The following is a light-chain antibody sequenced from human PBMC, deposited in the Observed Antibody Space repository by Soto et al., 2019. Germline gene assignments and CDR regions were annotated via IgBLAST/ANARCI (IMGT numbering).Light chain of an antibody. CDR2: TNT. CDR3: AAWDDSLNSVI. V-gene: IGLV1-44*01. J-gene: IGLJ2*01. Sequence: QAVVTQPPSASGTPGQSVSISCSGSRSNIGTNPVNWYQQLPGTAPKLLFYTNTQRPSGVPDRFSAPKSGTSASLAISGLQSEDEGDYYCAAWDDSLNSVIFGGGTKLTVL. CDR1: RSNIGTNP.